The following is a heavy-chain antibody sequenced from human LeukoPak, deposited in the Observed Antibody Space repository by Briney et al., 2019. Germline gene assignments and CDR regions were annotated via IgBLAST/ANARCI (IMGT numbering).Heavy chain of an antibody. CDR1: GCTFSRYP. CDR2: ITPLLGIA. V-gene: IGHV1-69*04. Sequence: SAVHVTCQASGCTFSRYPFSGVGPARGQGGEGMGRITPLLGIANYAQKFQGRVTITADKPTSAAYMQLSSLRSEDTAVYYCTRERFTMIVVVIWGQGT. J-gene: IGHJ1*01. D-gene: IGHD3-22*01. CDR3: TRERFTMIVVVI.